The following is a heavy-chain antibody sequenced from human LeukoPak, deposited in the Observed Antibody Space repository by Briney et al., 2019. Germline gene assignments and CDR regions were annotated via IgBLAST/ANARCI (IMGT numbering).Heavy chain of an antibody. CDR1: GYTFTSYA. V-gene: IGHV1-69*05. D-gene: IGHD5-12*01. J-gene: IGHJ4*02. CDR3: ARTIVATRMLDY. CDR2: IIPIFGTA. Sequence: ASVKVSCKASGYTFTSYAISWVRQAPGQGLEWMGGIIPIFGTANYAQKFQGRVTITTDESTSTAYMELSSLRSEDTAVYYCARTIVATRMLDYWGQGTLVTVSS.